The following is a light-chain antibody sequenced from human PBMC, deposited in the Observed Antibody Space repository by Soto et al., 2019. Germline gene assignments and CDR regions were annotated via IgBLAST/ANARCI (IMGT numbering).Light chain of an antibody. V-gene: IGKV3-20*01. Sequence: ETVLTQSPGTLSLSPGERATLSCRASQSVSSSYLAWYQQKPGQAPRLLIYGASSRATGIPDRFSGSGSGTAFTLTISTLEPEDCAVYSCQQYDRSPPAWTFGQGTKVEIK. CDR1: QSVSSSY. J-gene: IGKJ1*01. CDR3: QQYDRSPPAWT. CDR2: GAS.